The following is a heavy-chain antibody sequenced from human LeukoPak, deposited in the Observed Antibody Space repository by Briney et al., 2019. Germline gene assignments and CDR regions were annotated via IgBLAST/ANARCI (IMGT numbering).Heavy chain of an antibody. CDR3: ARVPTYYYDSSGHDGPIDY. J-gene: IGHJ4*02. D-gene: IGHD3-22*01. Sequence: SETLSLTCTVSGGSISSSTFYWGWIRQPPGKGLEWIGNIYYSGSTYYNPSLKSRVTISVDTSKNQFSLHLTSVTAADTAVYYCARVPTYYYDSSGHDGPIDYWGQGTLVTVSS. V-gene: IGHV4-39*01. CDR1: GGSISSSTFY. CDR2: IYYSGST.